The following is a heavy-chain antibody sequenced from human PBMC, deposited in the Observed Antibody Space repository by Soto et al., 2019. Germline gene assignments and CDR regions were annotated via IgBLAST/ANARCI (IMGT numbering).Heavy chain of an antibody. Sequence: QVQLQESGPGLVKPSETLSLTCSVSGGSMSNYYWNWIRQSPGKGLEWIGYIYYSGTTNYNPSLKSRVTISIDTSKNKVSLNRTSVTSAETAVYYCARDQNLGYWGQGTLVTVS. D-gene: IGHD3-10*01. V-gene: IGHV4-59*01. CDR2: IYYSGTT. CDR1: GGSMSNYY. J-gene: IGHJ4*02. CDR3: ARDQNLGY.